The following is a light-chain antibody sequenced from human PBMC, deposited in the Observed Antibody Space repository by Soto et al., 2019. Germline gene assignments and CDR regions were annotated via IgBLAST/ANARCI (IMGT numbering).Light chain of an antibody. Sequence: DIQMTQSPSSVSAFVGDRVTITCRASQGVSRWLAWYQQKAGKAPKLLISAASTLQSGVPSRFSGSESGTEFTLTISSLQPEDVATYYCQQANSFPITFGQGTRLEIK. V-gene: IGKV1-12*01. CDR3: QQANSFPIT. CDR1: QGVSRW. CDR2: AAS. J-gene: IGKJ5*01.